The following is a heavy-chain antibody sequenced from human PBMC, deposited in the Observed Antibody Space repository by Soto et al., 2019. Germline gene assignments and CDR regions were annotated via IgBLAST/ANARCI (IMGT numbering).Heavy chain of an antibody. Sequence: PSETLSLTCAVYEGSFSDYYWSWIRQPPGKGLEWIGESNHSGSTNYIPSLKSRVTISVETSKNQFSLKLTSVTAADSAVYYCARGRPGYAFAWGQGTLVTVSS. CDR3: ARGRPGYAFA. J-gene: IGHJ5*02. CDR1: EGSFSDYY. D-gene: IGHD5-18*01. CDR2: SNHSGST. V-gene: IGHV4-34*01.